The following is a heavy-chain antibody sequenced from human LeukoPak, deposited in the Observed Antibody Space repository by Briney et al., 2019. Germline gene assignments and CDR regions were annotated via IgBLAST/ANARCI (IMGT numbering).Heavy chain of an antibody. Sequence: GASVKVSCKASGFTFTNSTMQWVRQARGQRLEWIGWIVVGSGNTNYAQKFQERVTITRDMSTSTAYMELSSLRSEDTAVYYCARDEPTMKGTFDYWGQGTLVTVSS. CDR1: GFTFTNST. V-gene: IGHV1-58*02. J-gene: IGHJ4*02. D-gene: IGHD3-22*01. CDR2: IVVGSGNT. CDR3: ARDEPTMKGTFDY.